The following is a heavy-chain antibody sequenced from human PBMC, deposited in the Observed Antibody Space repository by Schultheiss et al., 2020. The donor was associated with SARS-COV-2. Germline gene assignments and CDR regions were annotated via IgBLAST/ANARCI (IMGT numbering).Heavy chain of an antibody. CDR2: IYTSGST. CDR3: ARHAQSGSYSIFDY. D-gene: IGHD1-26*01. CDR1: GGSISSYY. Sequence: SETLSLTCTVSGGSISSYYWSWIRQPPGKGLEWIGRIYTSGSTNYNPSLKSRVTISVDTSKNQFSLKLSSVTAADTAVYYCARHAQSGSYSIFDYWGQGTLVTVSS. J-gene: IGHJ4*02. V-gene: IGHV4-59*08.